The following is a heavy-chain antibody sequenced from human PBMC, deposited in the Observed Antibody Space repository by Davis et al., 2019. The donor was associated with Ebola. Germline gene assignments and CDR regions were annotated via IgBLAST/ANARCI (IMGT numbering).Heavy chain of an antibody. V-gene: IGHV3-9*01. Sequence: PGGSLRLSCEASGFTFDDYAMHWVRQAPGKGLEWVSGIHFHGEIFAYAASVKGRFTISRDNANRSLYLQINGLRAEDTALYYCAKDILARGIRSPFDYWGQGTLVTVSS. CDR3: AKDILARGIRSPFDY. CDR1: GFTFDDYA. D-gene: IGHD3-10*01. CDR2: IHFHGEIF. J-gene: IGHJ4*01.